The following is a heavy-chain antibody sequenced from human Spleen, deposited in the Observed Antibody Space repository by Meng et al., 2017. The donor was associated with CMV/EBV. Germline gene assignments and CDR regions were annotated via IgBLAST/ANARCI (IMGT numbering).Heavy chain of an antibody. V-gene: IGHV3-7*01. CDR3: ARDTPGD. CDR2: IKPDRSGK. Sequence: SLRLSCAASGFTFTDFWMSWARQAPGKGLEWVANIKPDRSGKNYVDSVKGRFSISRDNAKNSVYLQLNSLRAEDTAVYYCARDTPGDCGQGTLVTVSS. CDR1: GFTFTDFW. J-gene: IGHJ4*02.